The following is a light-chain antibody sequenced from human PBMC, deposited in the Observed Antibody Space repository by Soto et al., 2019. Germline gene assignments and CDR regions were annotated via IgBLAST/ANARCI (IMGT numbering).Light chain of an antibody. V-gene: IGKV3-15*01. CDR3: QQYNTWPPLT. J-gene: IGKJ4*01. CDR2: GAS. CDR1: QSVLSN. Sequence: EIVMTQSPATLSLSPGESATLSCRASQSVLSNLAWYQQKPGLAPRLLIYGASTRATGVPVRFSGGGSGTEFTLTISSLESEDSAVYYCQQYNTWPPLTFGGGTKVEIK.